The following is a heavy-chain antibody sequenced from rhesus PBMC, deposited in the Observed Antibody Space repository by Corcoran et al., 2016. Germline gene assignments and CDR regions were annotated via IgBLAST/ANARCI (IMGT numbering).Heavy chain of an antibody. Sequence: QLQLQESGPGLVKPSETLSLTCAVSGYSISSGYGWSWIRQPPGKGLGWIGFSGGSSCITNYNPSLKSRVTISKDTSKNQFSLKLSSVTAADTALYYCARVIATPFFDCWGQGVLVTVSS. CDR2: SGGSSCIT. D-gene: IGHD5-36*02. J-gene: IGHJ4*01. CDR1: GYSISSGYG. V-gene: IGHV4-127*01. CDR3: ARVIATPFFDC.